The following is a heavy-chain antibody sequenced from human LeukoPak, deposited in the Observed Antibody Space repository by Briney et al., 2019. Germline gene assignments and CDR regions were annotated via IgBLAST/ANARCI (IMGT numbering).Heavy chain of an antibody. CDR3: ARTSPGIAAAGTSGGIDY. J-gene: IGHJ4*02. Sequence: NPGGSLRLSCAASGFTFSDYYMSWIRQAPGKGLEWVSYVSSSSSYTNYADSVKGRFTISRDNAKNSLYLQMNSLRAEDTAVYYCARTSPGIAAAGTSGGIDYWGQGTLVTVSS. CDR2: VSSSSSYT. D-gene: IGHD6-13*01. CDR1: GFTFSDYY. V-gene: IGHV3-11*06.